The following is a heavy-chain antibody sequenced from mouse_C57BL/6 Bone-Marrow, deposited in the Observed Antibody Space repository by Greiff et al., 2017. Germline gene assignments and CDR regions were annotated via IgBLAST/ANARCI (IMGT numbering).Heavy chain of an antibody. D-gene: IGHD1-1*01. Sequence: QVQLQQSGAELARPGASVKLSCKASGYTFTSSGISWVKQRTGQGLEWIGEIYPRSGNTYYNEKFKGKATLTADKSSSTAYMELRSLTSEDPAVYFCARKGGSYWYFDVWGKGTTVTVSS. CDR3: ARKGGSYWYFDV. CDR1: GYTFTSSG. J-gene: IGHJ1*03. CDR2: IYPRSGNT. V-gene: IGHV1-81*01.